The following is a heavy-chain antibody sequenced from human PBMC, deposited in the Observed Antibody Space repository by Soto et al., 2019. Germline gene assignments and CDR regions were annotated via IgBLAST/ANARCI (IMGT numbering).Heavy chain of an antibody. D-gene: IGHD3-22*01. J-gene: IGHJ4*02. CDR3: ARALFYSDSDGYYFEFDY. CDR1: GISLTDTRLG. Sequence: SDPTLVNPTATLTLTCSVPGISLTDTRLGVSWIRQAPGKALEWLAHIISNDDKPYSTSLKSRLTISKDTSKSQVVLRMTNMDPVDTGRYYCARALFYSDSDGYYFEFDYWGPGTLVTVSS. V-gene: IGHV2-26*01. CDR2: IISNDDK.